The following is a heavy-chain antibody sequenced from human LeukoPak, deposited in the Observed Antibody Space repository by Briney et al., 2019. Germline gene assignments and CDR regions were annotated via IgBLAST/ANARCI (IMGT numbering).Heavy chain of an antibody. V-gene: IGHV3-30-3*01. CDR3: ARGANLYSSSYYGQSQ. CDR2: ISYDGNNK. CDR1: GFTFSSYA. J-gene: IGHJ4*02. D-gene: IGHD6-13*01. Sequence: GGSLRLSCAASGFTFSSYAMHWVRQAPGKGLEWVTIISYDGNNKHYTDSVKGRFTISRDNSKNTLYLQMNSLRTDDTAVYYCARGANLYSSSYYGQSQWGQGTLVTVSS.